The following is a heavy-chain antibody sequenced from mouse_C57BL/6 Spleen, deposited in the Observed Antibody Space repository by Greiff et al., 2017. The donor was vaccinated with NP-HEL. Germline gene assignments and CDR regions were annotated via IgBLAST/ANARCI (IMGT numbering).Heavy chain of an antibody. J-gene: IGHJ1*03. V-gene: IGHV1-62-2*01. Sequence: VQLQESGAELVKPGASVKLSCKASGYTFTEYTIHWVKQRSGQGLEWIGWFYPGSGSIKYNEKFKDKATLTADKSSSTVYMELSRLTSEDSAVYFCARHEGDSNYGYWYFDVWGTGTTVTVSS. CDR1: GYTFTEYT. D-gene: IGHD2-5*01. CDR2: FYPGSGSI. CDR3: ARHEGDSNYGYWYFDV.